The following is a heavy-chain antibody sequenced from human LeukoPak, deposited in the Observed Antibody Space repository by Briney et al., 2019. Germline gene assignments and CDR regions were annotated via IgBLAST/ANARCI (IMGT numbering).Heavy chain of an antibody. Sequence: GGSLRLSCAASGFTFDDYAMHWVRQAPGKGLEWVSLISGDGGSTYYADSVKGRFTISRDNSKNSLHLQMNSLRTEDTALYYCAKDNGDHPENAFDIWGQGTMVTVSS. V-gene: IGHV3-43*02. CDR2: ISGDGGST. J-gene: IGHJ3*02. CDR1: GFTFDDYA. CDR3: AKDNGDHPENAFDI. D-gene: IGHD4-17*01.